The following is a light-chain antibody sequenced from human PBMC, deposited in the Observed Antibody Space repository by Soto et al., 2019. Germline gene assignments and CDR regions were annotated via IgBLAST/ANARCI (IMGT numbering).Light chain of an antibody. CDR1: SSVVGGYNY. Sequence: QSALTQPASMSGSPGQSITISCTGTSSVVGGYNYVSWYQQHPGKAPKLMIYDVSNRPSGVSNRFSGSKSGNTASLTISGLQAEDEADYYCSSYTSSSTRGVFGGGTKLTVL. V-gene: IGLV2-14*01. CDR2: DVS. J-gene: IGLJ2*01. CDR3: SSYTSSSTRGV.